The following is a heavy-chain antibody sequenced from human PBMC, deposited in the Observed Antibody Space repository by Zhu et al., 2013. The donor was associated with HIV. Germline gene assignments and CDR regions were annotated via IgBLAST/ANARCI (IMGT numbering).Heavy chain of an antibody. J-gene: IGHJ3*02. CDR3: ARDLAARRAFDI. V-gene: IGHV1-69*12. D-gene: IGHD6-6*01. CDR2: IIPIFGIA. Sequence: QVQLVQSGAEVKKPGSSVKVSCKASGGTSSSYAISWVRQAPGQGLEWMGWIIPIFGIANYAQKFQGRVTITADESTSTAYMELSSLRSEDTAVYYCARDLAARRAFDIWGQGTMVTVSS. CDR1: GGTSSSYA.